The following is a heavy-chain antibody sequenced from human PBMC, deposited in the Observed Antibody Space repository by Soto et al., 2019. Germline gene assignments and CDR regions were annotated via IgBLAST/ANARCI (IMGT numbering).Heavy chain of an antibody. CDR3: ARQGFCSSTSCYTVDY. V-gene: IGHV5-51*01. D-gene: IGHD2-2*02. CDR2: IYPGDSNT. J-gene: IGHJ4*02. CDR1: GYSFTNYW. Sequence: GESLKISCQGSGYSFTNYWIGWVRQMPGKGLEWMGIIYPGDSNTRYSPSFQGQVTISADKSISTAYLQWSSLKASDTAMYYCARQGFCSSTSCYTVDYWGQGTRVTVSS.